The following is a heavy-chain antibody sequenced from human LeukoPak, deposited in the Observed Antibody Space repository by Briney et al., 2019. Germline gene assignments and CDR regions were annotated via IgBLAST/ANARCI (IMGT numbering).Heavy chain of an antibody. D-gene: IGHD3-10*01. CDR3: AKDPMVRGATYDY. V-gene: IGHV3-23*01. Sequence: GPLRLSCAASGFTFRNYAMTWVRQAPGKGLEWVSAISGSGGRSYYADSVKGRFTISRDNSKSTLFLQMNSLRAEDTAIYYCAKDPMVRGATYDYWGQGTLVTVSS. J-gene: IGHJ4*02. CDR2: ISGSGGRS. CDR1: GFTFRNYA.